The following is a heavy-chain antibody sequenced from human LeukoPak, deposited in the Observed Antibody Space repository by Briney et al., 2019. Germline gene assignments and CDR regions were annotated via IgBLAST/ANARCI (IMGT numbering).Heavy chain of an antibody. V-gene: IGHV4-34*01. J-gene: IGHJ4*02. CDR2: INHSENI. D-gene: IGHD1-14*01. CDR3: ARIGPLFDY. Sequence: SETLSLTCAVYGGSFSGYYWSWIRQPPGKGLEWIGEINHSENINYNPSLKSRVTISLDTSKNQFSLKLSSVTAADTAVYYCARIGPLFDYWGQGTLVTVSP. CDR1: GGSFSGYY.